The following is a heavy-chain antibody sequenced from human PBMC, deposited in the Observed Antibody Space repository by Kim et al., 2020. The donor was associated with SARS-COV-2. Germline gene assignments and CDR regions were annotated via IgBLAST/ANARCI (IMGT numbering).Heavy chain of an antibody. Sequence: SETLSLTCAVYGGSFSGYYWSWIRQPPGKGLEWIGEINHSGSTNYNPSLKSRVTISVDTSKNQFSLKLSSVTAADTAVYYCAREYSSSWYSKYYYYYYG. CDR1: GGSFSGYY. D-gene: IGHD6-13*01. J-gene: IGHJ6*01. CDR2: INHSGST. CDR3: AREYSSSWYSKYYYYYYG. V-gene: IGHV4-34*01.